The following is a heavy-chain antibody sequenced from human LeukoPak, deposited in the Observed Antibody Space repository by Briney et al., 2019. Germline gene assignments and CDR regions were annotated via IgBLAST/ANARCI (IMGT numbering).Heavy chain of an antibody. D-gene: IGHD4-17*01. J-gene: IGHJ5*02. CDR2: IYTSGST. V-gene: IGHV4-61*02. CDR3: ARGPPGDNWFDP. CDR1: GDSISSGNYY. Sequence: KPSQTLSLTCTVSGDSISSGNYYWRWLRQPAGKGLEWIGRIYTSGSTNYNSSLKSRVTMSVDTSKNQFSLKLSSVTAADTAAYYCARGPPGDNWFDPWGQGTPVTVSS.